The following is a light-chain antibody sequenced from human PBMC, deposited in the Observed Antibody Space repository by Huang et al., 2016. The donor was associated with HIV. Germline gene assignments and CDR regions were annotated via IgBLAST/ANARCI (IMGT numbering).Light chain of an antibody. CDR1: QSVNNF. Sequence: DIQVTQSPSSLSASVGDSVTITCRTSQSVNNFLNWYQQKQRKAHKLLIYCASSLQTGVPSRVSCSGSGTDFTLTINSLQPEDFATYYCQQSYTTLLFGQGTRLEIK. V-gene: IGKV1-39*01. CDR2: CAS. CDR3: QQSYTTLL. J-gene: IGKJ5*01.